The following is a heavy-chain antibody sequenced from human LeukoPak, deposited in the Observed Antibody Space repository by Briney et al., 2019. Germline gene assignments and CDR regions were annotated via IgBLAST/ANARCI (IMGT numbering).Heavy chain of an antibody. Sequence: QPGRSLRLSCAASGFTFSSYAMHWVRQAPGKGLEWVAVMSYDGTNKYYADSVKGRFTISRDNSKNTLYLQMNSLRAEDTAVYYCAREKYSSSWGAFDIWGQGTVVTVSS. J-gene: IGHJ3*02. CDR2: MSYDGTNK. V-gene: IGHV3-30*14. CDR3: AREKYSSSWGAFDI. D-gene: IGHD6-13*01. CDR1: GFTFSSYA.